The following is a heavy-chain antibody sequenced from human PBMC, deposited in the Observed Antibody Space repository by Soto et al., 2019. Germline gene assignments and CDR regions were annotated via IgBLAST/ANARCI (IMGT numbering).Heavy chain of an antibody. CDR1: GATFSSYA. J-gene: IGHJ5*02. CDR3: AREVVVAATGWFDP. CDR2: IIPIFGTG. D-gene: IGHD2-15*01. Sequence: QVQLVQSGAEVKKPGSSVKVSCKASGATFSSYAISWVRQAAGQGLEWMGGIIPIFGTGNYAQKFQGRVTITADESTSTAYMELSSLRSEDTAVYYCAREVVVAATGWFDPWGQGTLVTVSS. V-gene: IGHV1-69*12.